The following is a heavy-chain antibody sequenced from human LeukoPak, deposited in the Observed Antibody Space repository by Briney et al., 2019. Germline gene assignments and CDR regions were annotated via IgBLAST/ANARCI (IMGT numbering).Heavy chain of an antibody. D-gene: IGHD2-2*01. J-gene: IGHJ4*02. Sequence: GGSLRLSCAASGFPFSNAWMSWVRQAPGKGLEWVGRIKSKSGGGTTDYAAPVKGRFTISKDDSKNTLYLQMDSLKTEDTAVYYCTTWPAAHLKFDYWGQGILVTVSS. CDR3: TTWPAAHLKFDY. V-gene: IGHV3-15*01. CDR1: GFPFSNAW. CDR2: IKSKSGGGTT.